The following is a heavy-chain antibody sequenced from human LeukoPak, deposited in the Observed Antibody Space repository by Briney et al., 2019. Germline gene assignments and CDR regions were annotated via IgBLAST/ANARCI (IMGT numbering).Heavy chain of an antibody. CDR3: TRGHGWTDY. J-gene: IGHJ4*02. CDR1: GGSLNNYY. D-gene: IGHD6-19*01. Sequence: PSETLSLTCTVSGGSLNNYYWTWIRQPAGKVLEWIGRIEPSGTNDHNPSLKSRVTMSINMSKNQFSLELISVTAADTCVYYCTRGHGWTDYWGQGTLVTVSS. V-gene: IGHV4-4*07. CDR2: IEPSGTN.